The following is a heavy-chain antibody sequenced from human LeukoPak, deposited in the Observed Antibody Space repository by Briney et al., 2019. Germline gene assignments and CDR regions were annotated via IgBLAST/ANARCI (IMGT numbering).Heavy chain of an antibody. CDR1: GYSFTSYW. Sequence: GESLKISCKGSGYSFTSYWIGWVRQVPGKGLEWMGIIYPGDSDTRSSPSFQGQVTISADKSISTAYLHWSSLKASDTAMYYCARPMDLGSSGAPFDYWGQGTLLTVSS. D-gene: IGHD6-25*01. CDR3: ARPMDLGSSGAPFDY. J-gene: IGHJ4*02. CDR2: IYPGDSDT. V-gene: IGHV5-51*01.